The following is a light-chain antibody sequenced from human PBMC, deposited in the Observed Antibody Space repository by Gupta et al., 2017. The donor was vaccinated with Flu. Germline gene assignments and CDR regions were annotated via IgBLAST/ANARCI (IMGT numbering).Light chain of an antibody. J-gene: IGKJ2*01. CDR2: GAS. V-gene: IGKV3-20*01. CDR1: QGVTSTY. Sequence: RATHSCRASQGVTSTYLAWYQQKPGQAPRLLIYGASRRATGIPDRFSGSGSGTDFTLTISRLEPEDSAVYYCQQYGGSLPYTFGQGTKLEIK. CDR3: QQYGGSLPYT.